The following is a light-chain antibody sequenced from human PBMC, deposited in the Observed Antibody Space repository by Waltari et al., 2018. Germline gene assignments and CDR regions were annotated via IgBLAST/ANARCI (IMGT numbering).Light chain of an antibody. J-gene: IGLJ2*01. V-gene: IGLV1-47*01. CDR2: GNS. CDR1: NSNIGVNY. CDR3: AAWDTSLRGHVI. Sequence: QSGLTQPPSASGTPGQRVTISCSGSNSNIGVNYVYWYQQFPGTAPILLIYGNSLRPSGVSDRFSGSKSGASASLAISGPRSEDEADYYCAAWDTSLRGHVIFGGGTKLTVV.